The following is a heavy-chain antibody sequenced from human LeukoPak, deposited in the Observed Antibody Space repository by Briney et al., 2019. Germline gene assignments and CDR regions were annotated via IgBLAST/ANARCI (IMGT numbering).Heavy chain of an antibody. Sequence: GGSLRLSCAASGFTFSDYYMSWIRQAPGKGLEWVSYISSSGSTIYYADSVKGRFTISRDNAKNSLYLQVNSLRAEDTAVYYCTRDWANWDLDYWGQGTLVTVSS. V-gene: IGHV3-11*04. CDR1: GFTFSDYY. J-gene: IGHJ4*02. CDR3: TRDWANWDLDY. CDR2: ISSSGSTI. D-gene: IGHD1-1*01.